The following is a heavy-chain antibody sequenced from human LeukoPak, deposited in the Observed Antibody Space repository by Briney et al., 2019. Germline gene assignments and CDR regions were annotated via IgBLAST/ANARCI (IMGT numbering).Heavy chain of an antibody. CDR1: GYTFTGYY. V-gene: IGHV1-2*02. Sequence: ASVKVSCKASGYTFTGYYIHWVRHAPGPGLERMGWINPNSGGTNYAQKFQGRVTMTRDTSISTAYMELSRLRSDDTAVYYCASANDGGYSYDSWGQGTLVTVSS. J-gene: IGHJ4*02. CDR3: ASANDGGYSYDS. CDR2: INPNSGGT. D-gene: IGHD5-18*01.